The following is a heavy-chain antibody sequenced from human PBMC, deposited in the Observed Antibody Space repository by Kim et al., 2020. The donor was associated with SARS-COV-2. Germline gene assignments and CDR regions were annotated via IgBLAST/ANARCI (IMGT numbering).Heavy chain of an antibody. CDR1: GYSFTSYW. V-gene: IGHV5-51*01. CDR3: ARLCDSSGYSNYFDY. J-gene: IGHJ4*02. Sequence: GESLKISCKGSGYSFTSYWIGWVRQMPGKGLEWMGIIYPGDSDTRYSPSFQGQVTISADKSISTAYLQWSSLKASDTAMYYCARLCDSSGYSNYFDYWGQGTLVTVSS. D-gene: IGHD3-22*01. CDR2: IYPGDSDT.